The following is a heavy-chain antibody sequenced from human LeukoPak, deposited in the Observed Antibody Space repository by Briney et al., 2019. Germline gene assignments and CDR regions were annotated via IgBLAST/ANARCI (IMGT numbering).Heavy chain of an antibody. CDR1: GGSFSGYY. CDR3: ARLGGYCTNGVCYRGYYYYMDV. CDR2: INHSGST. J-gene: IGHJ6*03. D-gene: IGHD2-8*01. V-gene: IGHV4-34*01. Sequence: PSETLSLTCAVYGGSFSGYYWSWLRQPPGKGLEWIGEINHSGSTNYNPSLKSRVTISVDTSKNQFSLKLSSVTAADTAVYYRARLGGYCTNGVCYRGYYYYMDVWGKGTTVTVSS.